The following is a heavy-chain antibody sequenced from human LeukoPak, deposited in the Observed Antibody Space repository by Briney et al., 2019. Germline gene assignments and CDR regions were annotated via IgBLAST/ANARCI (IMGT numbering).Heavy chain of an antibody. V-gene: IGHV3-21*01. CDR3: ARGHYGDYGMDV. CDR2: ISSSSSYI. CDR1: GFTFSIYN. D-gene: IGHD4/OR15-4a*01. J-gene: IGHJ6*02. Sequence: PGGSLRLSCAASGFTFSIYNMNWVRQAPGKGLEWVSSISSSSSYIYYADSMKGRFTISRDNAKNSLFLQMNSLRVEDTAVYYCARGHYGDYGMDVWGQGTTVTVSS.